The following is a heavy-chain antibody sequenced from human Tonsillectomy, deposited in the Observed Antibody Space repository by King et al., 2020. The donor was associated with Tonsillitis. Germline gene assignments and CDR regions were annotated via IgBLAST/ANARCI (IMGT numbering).Heavy chain of an antibody. V-gene: IGHV4-59*01. Sequence: QLQESGPGLVKPSETLSLTCTVSGGSISSYYWSWIRQPPGAGLEWIGFIYYSGSTNYNPSLKSRVTMSVDTSKNQFSLKLSSVTAAATAVYYCARVSSSSQWNFDLWGRGTLVTVSS. J-gene: IGHJ2*01. CDR3: ARVSSSSQWNFDL. D-gene: IGHD6-6*01. CDR2: IYYSGST. CDR1: GGSISSYY.